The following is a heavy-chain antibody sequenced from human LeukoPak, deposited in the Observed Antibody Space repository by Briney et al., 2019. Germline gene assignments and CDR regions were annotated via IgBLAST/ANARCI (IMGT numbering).Heavy chain of an antibody. V-gene: IGHV4-31*03. J-gene: IGHJ5*02. CDR2: IYYSGST. D-gene: IGHD3-22*01. CDR3: ARELLYYYDSSGYSPGHWFDP. Sequence: SQTLSLTCTVSGGSISSGGYYWSWIRQHPGKGLEWIGYIYYSGSTYYNPSLKSRVTISVDTSKNQFSLKLSSVTAADTAVYYCARELLYYYDSSGYSPGHWFDPWGQGTLVTVSS. CDR1: GGSISSGGYY.